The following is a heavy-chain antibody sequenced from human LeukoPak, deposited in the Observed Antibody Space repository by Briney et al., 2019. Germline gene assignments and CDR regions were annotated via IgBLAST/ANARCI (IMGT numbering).Heavy chain of an antibody. CDR2: IYYSGST. V-gene: IGHV4-59*01. CDR1: GGSISSYY. J-gene: IGHJ4*02. D-gene: IGHD6-6*01. Sequence: SETLSLTCTVSGGSISSYYWSWIRQPPGKGLEWIGYIYYSGSTNYNPSLKSRVTISVDTSKNQFSLKLSSVTAADTAVYYCARGVAARWDYWGQGTLVTVSS. CDR3: ARGVAARWDY.